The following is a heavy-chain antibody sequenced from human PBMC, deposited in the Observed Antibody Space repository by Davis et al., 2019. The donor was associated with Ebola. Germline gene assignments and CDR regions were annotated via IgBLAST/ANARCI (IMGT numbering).Heavy chain of an antibody. CDR1: GFTFSSYS. CDR3: ARGYQPVLN. CDR2: ISGSGGST. Sequence: GESLKISCAASGFTFSSYSMSWVRQAPGKGLEWVSAISGSGGSTYYADSVKGRFTISRDNSNNTLYLHMNSLRAEDTAIYYCARGYQPVLNWGQGVLVTVSS. J-gene: IGHJ4*02. V-gene: IGHV3-23*01. D-gene: IGHD2-2*01.